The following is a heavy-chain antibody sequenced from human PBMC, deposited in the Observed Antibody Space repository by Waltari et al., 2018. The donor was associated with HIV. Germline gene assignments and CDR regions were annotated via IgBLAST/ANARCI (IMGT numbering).Heavy chain of an antibody. V-gene: IGHV4-39*01. J-gene: IGHJ4*02. CDR1: GGSITRNDLY. CDR2: MYNSGTT. Sequence: QLHFQESGPGLVKPSETLAPTCTVSGGSITRNDLYWAWIRQPPGKGLEWIGLMYNSGTTDYNPSLKSRVSMSRDTSKNRFSLRLHSVTAADTAIYYCARRGDGFNQHARLDHWGPGTLVTVSS. CDR3: ARRGDGFNQHARLDH. D-gene: IGHD2-2*01.